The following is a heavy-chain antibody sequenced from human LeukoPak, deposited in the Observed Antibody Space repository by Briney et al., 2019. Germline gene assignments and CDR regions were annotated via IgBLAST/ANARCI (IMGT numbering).Heavy chain of an antibody. Sequence: GGSLRLSCAASGFTFSDYYMSWIRQAPGKGLEWVSYISSSGSTIYYADSVKGRFTVSSDNAKNSLYLQMNSLRAEDTAVYNCARDDVVVIADDAFDVWGQRTMVTVSS. CDR1: GFTFSDYY. V-gene: IGHV3-11*01. J-gene: IGHJ3*01. CDR2: ISSSGSTI. D-gene: IGHD3-22*01. CDR3: ARDDVVVIADDAFDV.